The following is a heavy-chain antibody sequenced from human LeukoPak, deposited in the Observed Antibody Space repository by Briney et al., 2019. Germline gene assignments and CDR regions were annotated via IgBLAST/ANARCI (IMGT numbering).Heavy chain of an antibody. J-gene: IGHJ4*02. CDR2: IYYSGST. CDR3: ARGVRWLQLSYFDY. V-gene: IGHV4-31*03. D-gene: IGHD5-24*01. CDR1: GGSISSGVYY. Sequence: PSETLSLTCPVSGGSISSGVYYWRWIRQHPGKGLEWIGYIYYSGSTYYNPSLKSRVTISVDTSKNQFSLKLSSVTAADTAVYYCARGVRWLQLSYFDYGGQGTLVTVSS.